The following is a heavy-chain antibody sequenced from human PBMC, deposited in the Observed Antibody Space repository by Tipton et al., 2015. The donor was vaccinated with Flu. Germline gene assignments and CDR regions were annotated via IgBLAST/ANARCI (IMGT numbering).Heavy chain of an antibody. D-gene: IGHD4-11*01. V-gene: IGHV4-34*01. Sequence: TLSLTCAVYSGSFSGYFWSWIRQPPGKGLEWIATIHRYGTTYYNPSLKSRVTISIDTSRNQFSLEMRSVTAADMAVYYCARRDFSNYVSDPKNWFDPWGQGTLVTVSS. CDR3: ARRDFSNYVSDPKNWFDP. J-gene: IGHJ5*02. CDR1: SGSFSGYF. CDR2: IHRYGTT.